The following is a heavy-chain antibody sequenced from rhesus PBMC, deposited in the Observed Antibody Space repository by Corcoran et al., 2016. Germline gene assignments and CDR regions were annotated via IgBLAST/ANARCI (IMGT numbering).Heavy chain of an antibody. CDR3: ATPADLDY. CDR1: GGSISDDYY. J-gene: IGHJ4*01. CDR2: IYGSGGGT. V-gene: IGHV4-106*01. Sequence: QVQLQESGPGLVTPSETLSLTCAVSGGSISDDYYWSWIRQPPGKGLEWIGYIYGSGGGTDYNPSLKNRVTISIDTAKNQFSLKLSSVTAADTAVYYCATPADLDYWGQGVLVTVSS. D-gene: IGHD6-31*01.